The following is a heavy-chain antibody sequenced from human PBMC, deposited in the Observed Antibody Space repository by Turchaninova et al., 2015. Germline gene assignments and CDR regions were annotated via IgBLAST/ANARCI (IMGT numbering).Heavy chain of an antibody. Sequence: ASVKVSCKASGYTFTSYFLHWVRQAPGQGPEGMGIINPSGGSTTYAQKFQGRVTMTRDTSTSTVYLELSSLRSEDTAVYYCARESVSYAFHIWGQGTMVTVSS. J-gene: IGHJ3*02. CDR2: INPSGGST. V-gene: IGHV1-46*01. CDR3: ARESVSYAFHI. D-gene: IGHD3-3*01. CDR1: GYTFTSYF.